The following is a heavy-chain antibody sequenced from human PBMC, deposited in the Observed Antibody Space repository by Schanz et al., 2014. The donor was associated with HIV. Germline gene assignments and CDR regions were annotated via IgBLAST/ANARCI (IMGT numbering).Heavy chain of an antibody. Sequence: EVQLLESGGCLLHPGGSLRLSCAASGFTFNSYAMNALSWVRQAPGRGLEWVSDIRGGAGGTYYADSVKGRFTISRGTSKITLYLQMNRLRAEDTAVYYCARDREYYYGSGSRDYYYYGMDVWGQGTTVTVSS. J-gene: IGHJ6*02. D-gene: IGHD3-10*01. CDR2: IRGGAGGT. CDR1: GFTFNSYA. V-gene: IGHV3-23*01. CDR3: ARDREYYYGSGSRDYYYYGMDV.